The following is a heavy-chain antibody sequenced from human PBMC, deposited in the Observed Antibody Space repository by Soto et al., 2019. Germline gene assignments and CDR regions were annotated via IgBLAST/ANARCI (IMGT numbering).Heavy chain of an antibody. V-gene: IGHV3-33*01. J-gene: IGHJ6*02. CDR3: AREDLPDHYYYGMDV. Sequence: GGSLRLSCAASGFTFSSYGMHWVRQAPGKGLEWVAVIWYDGSNKYYADSVKGRFTISRDNSKNTLYLQMNSLRAEDTAVYYCAREDLPDHYYYGMDVWGQGTTVTVSS. CDR2: IWYDGSNK. CDR1: GFTFSSYG.